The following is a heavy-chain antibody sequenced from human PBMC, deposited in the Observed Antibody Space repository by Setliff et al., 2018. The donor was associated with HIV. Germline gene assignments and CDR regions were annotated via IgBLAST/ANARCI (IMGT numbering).Heavy chain of an antibody. CDR1: GASIRGHY. J-gene: IGHJ3*02. CDR2: IYYSGNT. D-gene: IGHD3-22*01. Sequence: PSETLSLTCAVSGASIRGHYWSWIRQSPGKGLEWIGNIYYSGNTNYNPSFKSRVTISVDTSKNQFSLRVNSVTAADTAVYYCARSLVPSGYYYGRHAFDIWGQGTKVTVSS. V-gene: IGHV4-59*08. CDR3: ARSLVPSGYYYGRHAFDI.